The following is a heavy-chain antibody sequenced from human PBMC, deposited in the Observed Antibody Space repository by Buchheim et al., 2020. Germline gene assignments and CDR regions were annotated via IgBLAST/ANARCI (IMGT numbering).Heavy chain of an antibody. Sequence: QLQLQESGPGLVKPSETLSLTCTVSGGSISSSSYYWGWIRQPPGKGLEWIGSIYYSGSTYYNPSLKSRVTISVDTSKKQFSLKLSSVTAADTAVYYCARLEGGERGEPFDYWGQGTL. J-gene: IGHJ4*02. CDR3: ARLEGGERGEPFDY. CDR2: IYYSGST. CDR1: GGSISSSSYY. D-gene: IGHD1-1*01. V-gene: IGHV4-39*01.